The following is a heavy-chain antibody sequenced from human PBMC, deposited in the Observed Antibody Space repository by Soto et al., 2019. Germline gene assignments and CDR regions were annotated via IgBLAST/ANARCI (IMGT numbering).Heavy chain of an antibody. J-gene: IGHJ6*02. V-gene: IGHV1-18*01. Sequence: ASVKVSCKASGYTFTSYGISWVRQAPGQGLEWMGWISAYNGNTNYAQKLQGRVTMTTDTSTSTAYMELRSLRSDDTAVYYCARDNLEDFPDYYYYGMDVWGQGTTVTVSS. CDR3: ARDNLEDFPDYYYYGMDV. CDR1: GYTFTSYG. D-gene: IGHD2-15*01. CDR2: ISAYNGNT.